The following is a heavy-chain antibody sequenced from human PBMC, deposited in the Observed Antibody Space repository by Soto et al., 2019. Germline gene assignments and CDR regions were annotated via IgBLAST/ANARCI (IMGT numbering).Heavy chain of an antibody. V-gene: IGHV3-23*01. CDR2: INPSGAIT. J-gene: IGHJ4*02. CDR1: GLTCSRYA. Sequence: EEQLFESGGGMVQPRGSLRLSCAASGLTCSRYAMNWVRQAPGKRLEWVSIINPSGAITYYGDFVKGRFTISRDNSKNTLSLLRNSLRAEDTALYYCAKSLRPSALTTYYFDCRRQSSMVTASS. D-gene: IGHD4-17*01. CDR3: AKSLRPSALTTYYFDC.